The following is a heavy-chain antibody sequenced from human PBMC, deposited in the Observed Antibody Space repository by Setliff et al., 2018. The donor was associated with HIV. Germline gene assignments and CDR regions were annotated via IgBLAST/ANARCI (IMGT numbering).Heavy chain of an antibody. Sequence: PGGSLRLSCAASGFTVSSNYMSWVRQAPGKGLEWVSVIYSGGSTYYADSVKGRFTVSRDDSKNTLYLQVNSLRPEDTAVYYCASARIPTGGTSTSLDYWGQGALVTVSS. D-gene: IGHD1-1*01. V-gene: IGHV3-53*05. CDR1: GFTVSSNY. CDR2: IYSGGST. J-gene: IGHJ4*02. CDR3: ASARIPTGGTSTSLDY.